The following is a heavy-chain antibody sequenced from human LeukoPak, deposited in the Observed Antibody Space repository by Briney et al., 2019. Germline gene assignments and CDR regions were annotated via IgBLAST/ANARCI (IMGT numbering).Heavy chain of an antibody. V-gene: IGHV5-51*01. J-gene: IGHJ4*02. CDR3: ARNEGEWELRYFDY. CDR1: GYTFTSYW. Sequence: GASVKVSCKASGYTFTSYWIGWVRQMPGKGLEWMGIIYPGDSDTRYSPSFQGQVTISADKSISTAYLQWSSLKASDTAMYYCARNEGEWELRYFDYWGQGTLVTVSS. D-gene: IGHD1-26*01. CDR2: IYPGDSDT.